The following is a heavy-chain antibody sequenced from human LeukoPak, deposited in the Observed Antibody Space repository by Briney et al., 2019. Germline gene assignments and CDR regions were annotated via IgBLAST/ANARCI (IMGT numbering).Heavy chain of an antibody. CDR2: INSDGSST. J-gene: IGHJ6*02. CDR1: GFTFSSYW. CDR3: AGIVVVPAASHYYYYGMDV. V-gene: IGHV3-74*01. D-gene: IGHD2-2*01. Sequence: GGSLRLSCAASGFTFSSYWMHWVRQAPGKGLVWVSRINSDGSSTSYADSVKGRFTISRDNAKNTLYLLMNSLRAEDTAVYYCAGIVVVPAASHYYYYGMDVWGQGTTVTVSS.